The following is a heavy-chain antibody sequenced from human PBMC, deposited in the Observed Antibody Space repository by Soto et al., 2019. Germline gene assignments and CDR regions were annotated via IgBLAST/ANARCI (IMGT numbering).Heavy chain of an antibody. D-gene: IGHD2-15*01. V-gene: IGHV3-30*18. CDR2: TTYDGSDK. Sequence: QVQLVESGGGVVQVGRSLRLSCAASGFIFSNYAMHWVRQAPGKGLEWVAVTTYDGSDKYYADSVKGRFTVSRDNSKSTLYLQMNSLRAEDTAVYYCAKRLPTGGSGDGLDVWGQGTRVTVSS. J-gene: IGHJ6*02. CDR1: GFIFSNYA. CDR3: AKRLPTGGSGDGLDV.